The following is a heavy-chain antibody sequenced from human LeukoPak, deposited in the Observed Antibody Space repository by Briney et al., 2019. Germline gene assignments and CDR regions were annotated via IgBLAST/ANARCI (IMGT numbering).Heavy chain of an antibody. CDR1: GGSISSYY. CDR3: ASLDYYGSGAADY. V-gene: IGHV4-59*01. CDR2: IYYSGST. Sequence: PETLSLTCTVSGGSISSYYWSWIRQPPGKGLEWIGYIYYSGSTNYNPSLKSRVTISVDTSKNQFSLKLSSVTAADTAVYYCASLDYYGSGAADYWGQGTLVTVSS. D-gene: IGHD3-10*01. J-gene: IGHJ4*02.